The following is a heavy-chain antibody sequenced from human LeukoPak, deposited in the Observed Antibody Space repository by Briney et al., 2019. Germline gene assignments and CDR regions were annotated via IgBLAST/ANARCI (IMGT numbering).Heavy chain of an antibody. V-gene: IGHV6-1*01. CDR2: TYYRSKWYN. Sequence: SQTLSLTCAISGDSVSSNSAAWNWIRQSPSRGLEWLGRTYYRSKWYNDYAVSVKSRITINPGTSKNQFSLQLNSLTPEDTAVYYCARDRSGRRFGELFGLDYWGQGTLVTVSS. CDR1: GDSVSSNSAA. J-gene: IGHJ4*02. D-gene: IGHD3-10*01. CDR3: ARDRSGRRFGELFGLDY.